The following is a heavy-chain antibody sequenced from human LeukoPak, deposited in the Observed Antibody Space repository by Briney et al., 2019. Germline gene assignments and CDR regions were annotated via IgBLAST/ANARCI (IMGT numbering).Heavy chain of an antibody. CDR3: ARVDLRGAPPNSVMDV. D-gene: IGHD4-23*01. CDR1: GGSFSGYY. Sequence: SETLSLTCAFYGGSFSGYYWSWIRQPPGKGLDWIGEINHSESTNHNPPLQSRVTISVYTSKNQFSLKLSSVTAADTAVYYCARVDLRGAPPNSVMDVWGKGTTVTVSA. CDR2: INHSEST. V-gene: IGHV4-34*01. J-gene: IGHJ6*04.